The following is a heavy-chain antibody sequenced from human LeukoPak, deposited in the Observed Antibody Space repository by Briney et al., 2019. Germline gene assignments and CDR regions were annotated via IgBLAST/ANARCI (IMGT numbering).Heavy chain of an antibody. CDR3: ARTYDSSGCYWGY. D-gene: IGHD3-22*01. J-gene: IGHJ4*02. Sequence: SETLSLTCTVSGGSISSYYWSWIRQPAGKGLEWIGSIYHSGSTYYNPSLKSRVTISVDTSKNQFSLKLSSVTAADTAVYYCARTYDSSGCYWGYWGQGTLVTVSS. CDR1: GGSISSYY. CDR2: IYHSGST. V-gene: IGHV4-4*07.